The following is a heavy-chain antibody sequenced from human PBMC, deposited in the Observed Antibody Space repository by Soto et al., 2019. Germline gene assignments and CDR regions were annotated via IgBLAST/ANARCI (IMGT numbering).Heavy chain of an antibody. Sequence: GGSLRLSCAASGFSFGSYAMNWVRQAPGKGLEWVTGITGNGETTNYADSVKGRFTISRDNSKNTLYLQMNSLRAEDTAVYYCAKVDCGSSGCRLIDYWGQGTLVTVSS. CDR3: AKVDCGSSGCRLIDY. CDR1: GFSFGSYA. CDR2: ITGNGETT. J-gene: IGHJ4*02. V-gene: IGHV3-23*01. D-gene: IGHD2-2*01.